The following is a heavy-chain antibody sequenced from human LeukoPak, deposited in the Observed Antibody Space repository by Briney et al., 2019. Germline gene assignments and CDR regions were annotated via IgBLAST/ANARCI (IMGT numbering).Heavy chain of an antibody. CDR2: INTDGSST. D-gene: IGHD2-2*03. CDR3: ARWAGYCSSTSCSFDY. Sequence: PGGSLRLSCAASGFTFSSYWMHWVRQAPGKGLVWVSRINTDGSSTSYADPVKGRFTISRDNAKNTLYLQMNSLRAEDTAVYYCARWAGYCSSTSCSFDYWGQGTLVTVSS. CDR1: GFTFSSYW. V-gene: IGHV3-74*01. J-gene: IGHJ4*02.